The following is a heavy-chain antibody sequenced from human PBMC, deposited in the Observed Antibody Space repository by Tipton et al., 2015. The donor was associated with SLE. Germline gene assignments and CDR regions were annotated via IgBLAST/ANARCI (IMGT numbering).Heavy chain of an antibody. D-gene: IGHD2-8*01. Sequence: TLSLTCTVSGGSISSYYWSWIRQPPGKGLEWIGYIYYSGSTYYNPSLKSRVTISVDTSKNQFSLKLSSVTAADTAVYYCARGPFICTWFDPWGQGTLVTVSS. J-gene: IGHJ5*02. CDR2: IYYSGST. V-gene: IGHV4-59*08. CDR3: ARGPFICTWFDP. CDR1: GGSISSYY.